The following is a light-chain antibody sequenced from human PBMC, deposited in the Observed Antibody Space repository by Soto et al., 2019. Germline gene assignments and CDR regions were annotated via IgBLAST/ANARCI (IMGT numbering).Light chain of an antibody. V-gene: IGKV3-20*01. CDR1: QSVSST. CDR3: QQFGGSYT. CDR2: GAS. J-gene: IGKJ2*01. Sequence: ESVLTQSPGTLSLSPGERATLSCRASQSVSSTLAWYQHKPGQSPRLLIYGASIWATGIPDRFSGSGSGTDFTLTIRRLEFEDFTLYYCQQFGGSYTFGQGTKLEMK.